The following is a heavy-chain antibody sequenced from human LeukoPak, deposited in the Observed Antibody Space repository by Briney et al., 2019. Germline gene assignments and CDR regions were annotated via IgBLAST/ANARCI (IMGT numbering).Heavy chain of an antibody. Sequence: SETLSLTCTVSGGSISDYYWSWIRQPPGKGLERIGYIHYSGSTNYNPSLKGRVTISVDTSKRQFSLNLTSVTAADTAVYYCARDLGYYGPRYGMDVWGQGTTVTVSS. CDR3: ARDLGYYGPRYGMDV. CDR2: IHYSGST. V-gene: IGHV4-59*01. J-gene: IGHJ6*02. CDR1: GGSISDYY. D-gene: IGHD3-10*01.